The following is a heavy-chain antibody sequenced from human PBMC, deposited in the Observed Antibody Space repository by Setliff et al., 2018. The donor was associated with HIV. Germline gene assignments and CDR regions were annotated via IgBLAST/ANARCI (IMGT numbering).Heavy chain of an antibody. D-gene: IGHD6-6*01. CDR2: IYTSGST. V-gene: IGHV4-61*09. CDR1: GGSISSGSYY. Sequence: KASETLSLTCTVSGGSISSGSYYWSWIRQPAGKGLEWIGHIYTSGSTNYNPSLKSRVTISVDTSKNQFSLKLSSVTAADMAVYYCARDQGSSEIDYWGQGTLVTVSS. CDR3: ARDQGSSEIDY. J-gene: IGHJ4*02.